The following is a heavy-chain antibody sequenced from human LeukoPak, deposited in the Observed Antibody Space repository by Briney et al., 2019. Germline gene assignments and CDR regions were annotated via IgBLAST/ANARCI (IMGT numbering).Heavy chain of an antibody. V-gene: IGHV4-59*10. J-gene: IGHJ5*02. CDR2: IHTSGST. CDR1: GGSFSGYY. D-gene: IGHD5-18*01. CDR3: AKGAGGFSYYNWFDP. Sequence: SETLSLTCAVYGGSFSGYYWSWIRQPAGKGLEWIGRIHTSGSTNYNPSLKSRVTISVDTSKNQFSLKLSSVTAADTAVYYCAKGAGGFSYYNWFDPWGQGTLVTVSS.